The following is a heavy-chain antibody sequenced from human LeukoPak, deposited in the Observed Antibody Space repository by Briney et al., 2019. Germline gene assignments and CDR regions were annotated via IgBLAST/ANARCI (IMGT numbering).Heavy chain of an antibody. CDR2: IKGNSDGWAT. CDR1: GFNFNDAW. V-gene: IGHV3-15*01. D-gene: IGHD1-26*01. J-gene: IGHJ4*02. CDR3: STLGIRFWSVGY. Sequence: GGSLRLSCAASGFNFNDAWMTWVRQAPGKGLEWLGRIKGNSDGWATSYGAPVQDRITISRDESENTVYLQMSRLKTEVTAVYYCSTLGIRFWSVGYWGLGTPVTVSS.